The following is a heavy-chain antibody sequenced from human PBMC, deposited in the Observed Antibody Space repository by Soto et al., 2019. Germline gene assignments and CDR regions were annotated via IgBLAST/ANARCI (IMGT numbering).Heavy chain of an antibody. Sequence: SETLSLTCTVSGGSISSYYWSWIRQPPGKGLEWIGYIYYSGSTNYNPSLKSRVTISVDTSKNQFSLKLSSVTAADTAVYYCARVGISGKRNAMDVWGQGTAVTVSS. CDR3: ARVGISGKRNAMDV. V-gene: IGHV4-59*01. CDR1: GGSISSYY. J-gene: IGHJ6*02. D-gene: IGHD1-20*01. CDR2: IYYSGST.